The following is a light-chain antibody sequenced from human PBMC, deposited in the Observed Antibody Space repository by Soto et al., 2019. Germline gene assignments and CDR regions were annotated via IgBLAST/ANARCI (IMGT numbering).Light chain of an antibody. CDR1: SSDVGGYNF. J-gene: IGLJ2*01. CDR2: DVT. CDR3: PSYAGSNMPVL. V-gene: IGLV2-8*01. Sequence: QSALTQPPSASGSPGQSVTISCTGTSSDVGGYNFVSWYQQHPGKAPKLMIYDVTERPSGVPDRFSGSKSGNTASLTVSGLQGEDEADYYCPSYAGSNMPVLFGGGTKLTVL.